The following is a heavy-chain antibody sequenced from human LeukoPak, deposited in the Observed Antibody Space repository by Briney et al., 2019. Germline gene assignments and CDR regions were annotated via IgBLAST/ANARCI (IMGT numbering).Heavy chain of an antibody. V-gene: IGHV3-23*01. CDR3: AKQSGSLYYYGMDV. D-gene: IGHD1-26*01. J-gene: IGHJ6*02. Sequence: GGSLRLSCAASGFTFSSYATSWVRQAPGKGLEWVSSISNSGGSTYSADSVQGRFTISRDNSKNTLYLQMNSLRAEDTAVYYCAKQSGSLYYYGMDVWGQGTTVTVSS. CDR2: ISNSGGST. CDR1: GFTFSSYA.